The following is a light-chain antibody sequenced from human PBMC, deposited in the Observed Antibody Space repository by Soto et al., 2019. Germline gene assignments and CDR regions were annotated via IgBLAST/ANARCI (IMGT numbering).Light chain of an antibody. CDR1: SSDVGGYNH. Sequence: QSALTQPASVSGSPGQSITFSCAGTSSDVGGYNHVSWYQQHPGKAPKLLIYDVSNRPSGVSNRFSGSKSGNTASLTISGLQSEDEADYYCSSYTSSSTQVFGGGTQLTVL. CDR3: SSYTSSSTQV. J-gene: IGLJ2*01. V-gene: IGLV2-14*01. CDR2: DVS.